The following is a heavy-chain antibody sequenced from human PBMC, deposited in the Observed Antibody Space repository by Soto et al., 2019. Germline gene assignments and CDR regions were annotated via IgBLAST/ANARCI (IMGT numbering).Heavy chain of an antibody. CDR1: GGSISSYY. V-gene: IGHV4-4*07. J-gene: IGHJ6*02. CDR2: IYTSGST. Sequence: PSETLSLTCTVSGGSISSYYWSWIRQPAGKGLEWIGRIYTSGSTNYNPSLKSRVTMSVDTSKNQFSLKLSSVTAADTAVYYCARHGNTVTTGYYYGMDVWGQGTTVTVSS. CDR3: ARHGNTVTTGYYYGMDV. D-gene: IGHD4-17*01.